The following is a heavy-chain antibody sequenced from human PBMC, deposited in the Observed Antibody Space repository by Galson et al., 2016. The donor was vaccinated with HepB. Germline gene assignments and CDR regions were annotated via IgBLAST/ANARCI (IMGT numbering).Heavy chain of an antibody. D-gene: IGHD6-13*01. V-gene: IGHV3-21*01. CDR3: ARARIAALGTGAFDM. J-gene: IGHJ3*02. CDR2: IKNNNSDV. Sequence: SLRLSCAASGFTFSTYTLNWVRQAPGKGLEWVSSIKNNNSDVYYEYSVKGRFTITRDNAENSLYLQMESLTAEDTAMYYCARARIAALGTGAFDMWGQATMVTVAS. CDR1: GFTFSTYT.